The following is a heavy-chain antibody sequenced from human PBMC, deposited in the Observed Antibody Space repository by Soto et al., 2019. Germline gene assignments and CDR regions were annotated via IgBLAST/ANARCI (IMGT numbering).Heavy chain of an antibody. D-gene: IGHD3-10*01. CDR2: FDPEDGET. J-gene: IGHJ4*02. V-gene: IGHV1-24*01. CDR3: ATAGWFGEEPDY. Sequence: ASVKVSCKVSGYTLTELSMHWVRQAPGKGLEWMGGFDPEDGETIYAQKFQGRVTMTEDTSTDTAYMELSSLRSEDTAVYYCATAGWFGEEPDYWGQGTRSPSPQ. CDR1: GYTLTELS.